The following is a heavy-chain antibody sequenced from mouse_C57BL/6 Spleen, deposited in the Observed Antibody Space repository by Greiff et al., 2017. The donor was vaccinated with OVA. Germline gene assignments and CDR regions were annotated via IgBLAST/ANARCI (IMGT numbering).Heavy chain of an antibody. CDR2: IDPSDSYT. D-gene: IGHD1-1*01. Sequence: QVQLQQPGAELVMPGASVKLSCKASGYTFTSYWMHWVKQRPGQGLEWIGEIDPSDSYTNYNQKFKGKSTLTVDKSSSTAYMQLSSLTSEDSAVYYGARSPYYCGSSWGYAMDYWGQGTSVTVSS. V-gene: IGHV1-69*01. CDR3: ARSPYYCGSSWGYAMDY. J-gene: IGHJ4*01. CDR1: GYTFTSYW.